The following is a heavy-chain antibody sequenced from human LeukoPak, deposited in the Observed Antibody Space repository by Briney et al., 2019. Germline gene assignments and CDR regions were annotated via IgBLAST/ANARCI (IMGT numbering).Heavy chain of an antibody. CDR3: ARVLLGATTINYYYYYMDV. Sequence: PGRSLRLSCAASGFTFDDYAMYWVRQAPGKGLEWVSGITSRSTYINYADSAKGRFTISRDNAKNSLYLQMNSLRAEDTAVYYCARVLLGATTINYYYYYMDVWGKGTTVTVSS. CDR1: GFTFDDYA. D-gene: IGHD1-26*01. V-gene: IGHV3-21*01. CDR2: ITSRSTYI. J-gene: IGHJ6*03.